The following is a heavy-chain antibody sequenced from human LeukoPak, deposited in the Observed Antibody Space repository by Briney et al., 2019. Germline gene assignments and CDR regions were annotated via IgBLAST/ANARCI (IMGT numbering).Heavy chain of an antibody. Sequence: GGSLRLSCAASGFTFSSYEMNWVRQAPGKGQEWVSYISSSGSTKYYADSVKGRFTISRDNAKKSLYLQMNSLRAEDTAVYYCAELGITMIGGVWGKGTTVTISS. CDR3: AELGITMIGGV. CDR1: GFTFSSYE. V-gene: IGHV3-48*03. D-gene: IGHD3-10*02. J-gene: IGHJ6*04. CDR2: ISSSGSTK.